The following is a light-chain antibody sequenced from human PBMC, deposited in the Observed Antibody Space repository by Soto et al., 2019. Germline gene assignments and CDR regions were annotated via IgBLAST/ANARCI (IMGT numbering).Light chain of an antibody. J-gene: IGLJ2*01. V-gene: IGLV1-51*01. CDR2: DTN. CDR3: GTWDSSLSAVV. CDR1: SSNIGNNY. Sequence: QAVLTQPPSVYAAPGQKVTISCSGSSSNIGNNYVSWYQQLPGTAPKLLIYDTNKRPSGIPDRFSGSKSGTSATLGITGLQNGDEADYYCGTWDSSLSAVVFGGGTKLTVL.